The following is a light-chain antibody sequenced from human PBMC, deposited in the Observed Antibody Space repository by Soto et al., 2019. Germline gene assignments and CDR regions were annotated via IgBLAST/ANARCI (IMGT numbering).Light chain of an antibody. CDR2: GVS. CDR1: QSVSSNF. CDR3: QQYANSPIT. Sequence: EIVLTQSPGTLSLSPGESATLSCRASQSVSSNFLAWYQQKPGQAPRLLIYGVSSRASGIPDRFFGSGSATDFTLTINRLEPEDFAVYYCQQYANSPITFGQGTRLEIK. J-gene: IGKJ5*01. V-gene: IGKV3-20*01.